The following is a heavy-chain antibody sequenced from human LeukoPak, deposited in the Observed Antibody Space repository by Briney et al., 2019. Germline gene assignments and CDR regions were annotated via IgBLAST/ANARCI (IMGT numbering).Heavy chain of an antibody. CDR1: GLTFSSYW. V-gene: IGHV3-74*01. Sequence: PGGSLRLSCAASGLTFSSYWMHWVRQAPGKGLVWVSRINSDGSTTNYADSVKGRFTISRDNAKNTLYLQINSLRAEDTAVYYCASGSNMVRGVLTGASDYWGQGTLVTVSS. CDR3: ASGSNMVRGVLTGASDY. J-gene: IGHJ4*02. CDR2: INSDGSTT. D-gene: IGHD3-10*01.